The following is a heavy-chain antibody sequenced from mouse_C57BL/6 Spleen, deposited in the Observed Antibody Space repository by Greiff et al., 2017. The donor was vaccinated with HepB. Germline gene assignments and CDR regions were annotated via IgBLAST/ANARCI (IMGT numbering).Heavy chain of an antibody. D-gene: IGHD2-3*01. CDR3: ARFSDGYYEAY. J-gene: IGHJ3*01. CDR1: GYTFTDYY. CDR2: INPNNGGT. Sequence: EVQLQQSGPELVKPGASVKISCKASGYTFTDYYMNWVKQSHGKSLEWIGDINPNNGGTSYNQKFKGKATLTVDKSSSTAYLELRSLTSEDSAVYYCARFSDGYYEAYWGQGTLVTVSA. V-gene: IGHV1-26*01.